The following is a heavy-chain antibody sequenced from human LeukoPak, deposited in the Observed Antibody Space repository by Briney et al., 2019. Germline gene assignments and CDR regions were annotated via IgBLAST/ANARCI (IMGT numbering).Heavy chain of an antibody. CDR1: GFTFSRYA. CDR2: ISGSGGST. D-gene: IGHD1-7*01. Sequence: GGSLRLSCAASGFTFSRYAMSWVRQAPGKGLEWVSGISGSGGSTYYADSVKGRFTISRDNSKNTMYLQMSSLRAEDTAVYYCAKEDWNYNTYWFDAWGQGTLVTVSS. CDR3: AKEDWNYNTYWFDA. J-gene: IGHJ5*02. V-gene: IGHV3-23*01.